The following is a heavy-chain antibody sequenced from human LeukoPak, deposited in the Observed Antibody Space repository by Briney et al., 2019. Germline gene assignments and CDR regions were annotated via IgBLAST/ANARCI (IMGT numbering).Heavy chain of an antibody. Sequence: PGRSLRLSCTTSGFTFGDYAMSWFRQAPGKGLEWVSAISGSGGSTYYADSVKGRFTISRDNSKNTLYLQMNSLRAEDTAVYYCAKDLEQWLVAAYFDYWGQGTLVTVSS. D-gene: IGHD6-19*01. CDR2: ISGSGGST. J-gene: IGHJ4*02. CDR3: AKDLEQWLVAAYFDY. CDR1: GFTFGDYA. V-gene: IGHV3-23*01.